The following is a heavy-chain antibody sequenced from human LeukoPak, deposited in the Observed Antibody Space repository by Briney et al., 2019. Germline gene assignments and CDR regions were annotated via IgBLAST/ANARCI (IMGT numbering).Heavy chain of an antibody. CDR3: ARTAPIYGEAFDI. CDR2: IIPIFGTA. V-gene: IGHV1-69*05. CDR1: GGTFSRYA. J-gene: IGHJ3*02. D-gene: IGHD2/OR15-2a*01. Sequence: SVKVSCKASGGTFSRYAISWVRQAPGQGLEWMGRIIPIFGTANYAQKFQGRVTITTDESTSTAYMELSSLRSEDTAVYYCARTAPIYGEAFDIWGQGTMVTVSS.